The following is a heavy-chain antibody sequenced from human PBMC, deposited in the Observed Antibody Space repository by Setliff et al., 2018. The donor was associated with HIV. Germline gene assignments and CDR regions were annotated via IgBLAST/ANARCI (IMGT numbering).Heavy chain of an antibody. V-gene: IGHV3-23*01. CDR2: ISGSGGSK. Sequence: ETLSLSCAASGFTFRSYAMSWVRQAPGKGLEWVSGISGSGGSKYYADSVKGRFTISRDNSKSMLYVQMNSLRVEDTAVYYCAKAWQLLPSDAFDIWGQGTMVTVSS. CDR3: AKAWQLLPSDAFDI. D-gene: IGHD1-26*01. CDR1: GFTFRSYA. J-gene: IGHJ3*02.